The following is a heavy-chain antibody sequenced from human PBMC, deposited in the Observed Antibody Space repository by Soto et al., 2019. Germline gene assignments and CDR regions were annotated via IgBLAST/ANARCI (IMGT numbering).Heavy chain of an antibody. D-gene: IGHD4-17*01. CDR1: GVSIRSGGYY. CDR3: ARRSGYGDYNWFDP. Sequence: SETLSLTCTVSGVSIRSGGYYWSWIRQHPGKGLEWIGYIDYSGSTYYKSSLKSRVSISLNTSKNQFSLKLSSVTATDTAVYYCARRSGYGDYNWFDPWGPGAQVTVSS. CDR2: IDYSGST. J-gene: IGHJ5*02. V-gene: IGHV4-31*03.